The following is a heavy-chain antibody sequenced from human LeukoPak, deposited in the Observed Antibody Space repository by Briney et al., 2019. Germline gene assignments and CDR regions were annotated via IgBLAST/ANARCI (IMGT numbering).Heavy chain of an antibody. V-gene: IGHV4-4*07. J-gene: IGHJ3*02. CDR1: GGSISSYY. Sequence: SETLSLTYTVSGGSISSYYWSWIRQPAGKGLEWIGRIYTSGSTNYNPSLKSRVTMSVDTSKDQFSLKLSSVTAADTAVYYCARDLINIVVVPAAMYDAFDIWGQGTMVTVSS. CDR3: ARDLINIVVVPAAMYDAFDI. CDR2: IYTSGST. D-gene: IGHD2-2*01.